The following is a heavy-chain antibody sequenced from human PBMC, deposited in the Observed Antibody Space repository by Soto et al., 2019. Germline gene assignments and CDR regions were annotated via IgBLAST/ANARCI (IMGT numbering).Heavy chain of an antibody. D-gene: IGHD3-9*01. Sequence: SETLSLTCSVSGDSINSDKYYWGWIRQPPGKGLEWIGSIYYSGNTYYNPSLQTRVTISVDKSKNQFSLKLNSVTAADTAVYYCARTGYDILTGEYFDYWGQGTLVTVSS. V-gene: IGHV4-39*07. CDR2: IYYSGNT. CDR3: ARTGYDILTGEYFDY. CDR1: GDSINSDKYY. J-gene: IGHJ4*02.